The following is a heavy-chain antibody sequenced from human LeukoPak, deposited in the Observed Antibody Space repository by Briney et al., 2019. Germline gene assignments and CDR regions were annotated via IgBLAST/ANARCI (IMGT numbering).Heavy chain of an antibody. CDR3: ARALDV. CDR1: GLPFNTYA. J-gene: IGHJ6*04. Sequence: GRSLRLSCVDSGLPFNTYAMHWVRQAPGKGLEWEAAISYDGSYTYYRDSVRGRFTISRDNSKNTMYLQMNSLRAEDTAMYYCARALDVWGKGTTVTVSS. V-gene: IGHV3-30*04. CDR2: ISYDGSYT.